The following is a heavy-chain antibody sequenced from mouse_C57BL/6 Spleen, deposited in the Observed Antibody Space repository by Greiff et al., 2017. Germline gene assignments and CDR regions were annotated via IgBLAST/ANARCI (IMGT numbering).Heavy chain of an antibody. CDR1: GYSFTGYY. V-gene: IGHV1-42*01. Sequence: VHVKQSGPELVKPGASVKISCKASGYSFTGYYMNWVKQSPEKSLEWIGEINPSTGGTTYNQKFKAKATLTVDKSSSTAYMQLKSLTSEDSAVYYCAREDLAWFAYWGQGTLVTVSA. CDR3: AREDLAWFAY. D-gene: IGHD5-2*01. CDR2: INPSTGGT. J-gene: IGHJ3*01.